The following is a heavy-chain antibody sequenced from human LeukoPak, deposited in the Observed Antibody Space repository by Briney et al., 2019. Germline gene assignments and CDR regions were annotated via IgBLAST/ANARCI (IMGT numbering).Heavy chain of an antibody. CDR1: GYTFTGYY. V-gene: IGHV1-8*02. CDR2: MNPNSGNT. Sequence: ASVKVSCKASGYTFTGYYMHWVRQAPGQGLEWMGWMNPNSGNTGYAQKFQGRVTMTRNTSISTAYMELSSLRSEDTAIYYCARRTGTPLLFDLWGRGTLVTVSS. J-gene: IGHJ2*01. D-gene: IGHD1-1*01. CDR3: ARRTGTPLLFDL.